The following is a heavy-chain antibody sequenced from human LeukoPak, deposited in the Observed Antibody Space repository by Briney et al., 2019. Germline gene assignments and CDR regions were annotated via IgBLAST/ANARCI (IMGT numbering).Heavy chain of an antibody. CDR2: IGSRGSTI. Sequence: GGSLRLSCAVSGFTFSSYEMNWVRQAPGKGLEWVSYIGSRGSTIYYADSVKGRFTISRDNAKNSLYLQMNSLRAEDTAVYYCARDPYYGDYVVWGQGTLVTVSS. J-gene: IGHJ4*02. V-gene: IGHV3-48*03. CDR3: ARDPYYGDYVV. D-gene: IGHD4-17*01. CDR1: GFTFSSYE.